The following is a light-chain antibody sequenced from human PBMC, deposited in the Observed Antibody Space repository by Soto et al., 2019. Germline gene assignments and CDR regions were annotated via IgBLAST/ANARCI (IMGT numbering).Light chain of an antibody. CDR3: QQYDTLPPA. Sequence: DIQMTQSPSSLSASVGDRVTITCQASQAISNYLNWYQQRPGTAPKLLIYGGSTLETGVPSRFSGRASAADFTLTISSLQPEDIETYYCQQYDTLPPAFGVGTKVEIK. CDR2: GGS. CDR1: QAISNY. J-gene: IGKJ4*01. V-gene: IGKV1-33*01.